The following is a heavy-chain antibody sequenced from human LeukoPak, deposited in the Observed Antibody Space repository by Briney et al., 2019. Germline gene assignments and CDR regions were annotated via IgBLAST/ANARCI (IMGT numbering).Heavy chain of an antibody. CDR3: ARDLHYYVAMDV. Sequence: SETLSLTCTVSGDSVTSGGYFWTWIRHHPGKGLEWIGYISNSGTTSYNPSLKSRVSISVDTSNNQFSLSLSSVAAADTALYYCARDLHYYVAMDVWGQGTTVTVSS. D-gene: IGHD3-10*02. J-gene: IGHJ6*02. V-gene: IGHV4-31*03. CDR2: ISNSGTT. CDR1: GDSVTSGGYF.